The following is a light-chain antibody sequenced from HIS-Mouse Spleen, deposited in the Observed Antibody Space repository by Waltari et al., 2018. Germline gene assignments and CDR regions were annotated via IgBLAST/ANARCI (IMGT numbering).Light chain of an antibody. V-gene: IGLV2-11*01. Sequence: QSALTQPRPVSGSPGQSVTISCPGTSSDVGGYNYVSWYQHHPGKAPKLMIYDVSKRPSGVPDRFSGSKSGNTASLTISGLQAEDEADYYCCSYAGSYTVFGGGTKLTVL. CDR1: SSDVGGYNY. CDR2: DVS. J-gene: IGLJ2*01. CDR3: CSYAGSYTV.